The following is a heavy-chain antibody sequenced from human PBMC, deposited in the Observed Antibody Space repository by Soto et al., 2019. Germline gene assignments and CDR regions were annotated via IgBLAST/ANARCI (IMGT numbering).Heavy chain of an antibody. Sequence: QVQLQESGPGLVKPSETLSLTCTVSGGSISSYYWRWIRQPPGKGLEWIGFIFYSGSTSYNPSLTSRVTISMDPSEYQFSLKLNSVTAADTAVYYCASMIGDPVLSFDSWGQGTLVAVSS. CDR1: GGSISSYY. CDR2: IFYSGST. CDR3: ASMIGDPVLSFDS. J-gene: IGHJ5*01. V-gene: IGHV4-59*01. D-gene: IGHD3-10*02.